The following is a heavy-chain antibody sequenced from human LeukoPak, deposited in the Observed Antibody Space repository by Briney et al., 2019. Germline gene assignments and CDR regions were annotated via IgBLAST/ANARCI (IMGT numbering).Heavy chain of an antibody. J-gene: IGHJ6*02. Sequence: GGSLRLSCAASGFTFSSYWMHWVRQAPGKGLVWVSRINSDGSSTSYADSVKGRFTISGDNAKNTLYLQMNSLRAEDTAVYYCARDYLNKWELLMWMDVWGQGTTVTVSS. V-gene: IGHV3-74*01. CDR2: INSDGSST. D-gene: IGHD1-26*01. CDR3: ARDYLNKWELLMWMDV. CDR1: GFTFSSYW.